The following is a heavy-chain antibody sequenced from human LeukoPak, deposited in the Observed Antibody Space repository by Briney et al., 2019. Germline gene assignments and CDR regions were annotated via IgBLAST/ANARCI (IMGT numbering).Heavy chain of an antibody. Sequence: GRSLRLSCAASGFTFSSYGMHWVRQAPGKGLEWVAVISYDGSNKYYADSVKGRFTIFRDNSKNTLYLQMNSLRAEDTAVYYCARDLDYGDFFFDYWGQGTLVTVSS. CDR3: ARDLDYGDFFFDY. D-gene: IGHD4-17*01. J-gene: IGHJ4*02. CDR2: ISYDGSNK. V-gene: IGHV3-30*03. CDR1: GFTFSSYG.